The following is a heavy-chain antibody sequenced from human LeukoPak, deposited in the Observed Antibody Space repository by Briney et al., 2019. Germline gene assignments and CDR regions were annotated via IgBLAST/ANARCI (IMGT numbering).Heavy chain of an antibody. D-gene: IGHD4-17*01. Sequence: GGSLRLSCAASGFTFSSYTMNWVRQAPGKGLEWVSYISSSSSIIYYADSVKGRFTISRDNAKNSLYLQMNSLRAEDTAEYYCARGPYGDYVDAFDIWGQGTMVTVSS. V-gene: IGHV3-48*01. CDR1: GFTFSSYT. CDR3: ARGPYGDYVDAFDI. J-gene: IGHJ3*02. CDR2: ISSSSSII.